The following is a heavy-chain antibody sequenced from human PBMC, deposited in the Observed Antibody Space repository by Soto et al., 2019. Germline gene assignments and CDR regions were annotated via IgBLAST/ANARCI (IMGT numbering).Heavy chain of an antibody. Sequence: ASVKVSCKASGYTFTGYYMHWVRQAPGQGLEWMGWINPNSGGTNYAQKFQGWVTMTRDTSISTAYMELSRLRSDDTAVYYCARGYCSGGSCSSVGAFDIWGQGTMVTV. CDR3: ARGYCSGGSCSSVGAFDI. V-gene: IGHV1-2*04. CDR2: INPNSGGT. J-gene: IGHJ3*02. D-gene: IGHD2-15*01. CDR1: GYTFTGYY.